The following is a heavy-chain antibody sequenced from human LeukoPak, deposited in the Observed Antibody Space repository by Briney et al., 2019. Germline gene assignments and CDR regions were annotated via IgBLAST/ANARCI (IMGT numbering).Heavy chain of an antibody. J-gene: IGHJ5*02. V-gene: IGHV4-30-4*01. CDR1: GGSISSGDYY. CDR2: IYYSGST. Sequence: SETLSLTCTVSGGSISSGDYYWSWIRQPPGKGLEWIGYIYYSGSTYYNPSLKSRVTISVDTSKNQFSLKLSSVTAADTAVYYCARGKFVVVTNWFDPWGQGTLVTVSS. CDR3: ARGKFVVVTNWFDP. D-gene: IGHD2-21*02.